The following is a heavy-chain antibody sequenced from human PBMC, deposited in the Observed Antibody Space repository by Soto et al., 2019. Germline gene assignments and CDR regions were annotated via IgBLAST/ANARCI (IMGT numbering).Heavy chain of an antibody. CDR3: ARASSSNFDY. V-gene: IGHV4-30-4*01. J-gene: IGHJ4*02. CDR2: IYYSGST. Sequence: SETLSLTCTVSGGSISSGDYYWSWIRQPPGKGLAWIGYIYYSGSTYYNPSLKSRVTISVDTSKNQFSLKLSSATAADTAVYYCARASSSNFDYWGQGTLVTVFS. CDR1: GGSISSGDYY. D-gene: IGHD6-6*01.